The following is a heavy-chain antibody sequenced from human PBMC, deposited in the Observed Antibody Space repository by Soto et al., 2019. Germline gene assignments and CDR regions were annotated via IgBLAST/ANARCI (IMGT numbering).Heavy chain of an antibody. CDR2: ISAGGGST. V-gene: IGHV3-23*01. J-gene: IGHJ4*02. Sequence: PGGSLRLSCAISGFTFSTYRMTWVRQAPGKGLEWVSAISAGGGSTYYADSVKGRFTISRDNSKNTLYLQMNSLRAEDTAVYYCAKDRGSSAYYYWSFDYWGQGTLVIVSS. CDR3: AKDRGSSAYYYWSFDY. CDR1: GFTFSTYR. D-gene: IGHD3-22*01.